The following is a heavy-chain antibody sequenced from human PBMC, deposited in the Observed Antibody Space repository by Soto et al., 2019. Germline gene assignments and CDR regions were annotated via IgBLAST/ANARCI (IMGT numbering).Heavy chain of an antibody. CDR2: IYFGGTT. Sequence: SETLSLTYSVSGGSVSSNSYYWSWIRQPPGKGLEWVGYIYFGGTTSYNPSLKSRVTISLETSNSQFSMRLTAVTAADTAVYYCARHPTGLWFGDGPDDWGQGTLVTVSS. J-gene: IGHJ4*02. V-gene: IGHV4-61*01. CDR3: ARHPTGLWFGDGPDD. CDR1: GGSVSSNSYY. D-gene: IGHD3-10*01.